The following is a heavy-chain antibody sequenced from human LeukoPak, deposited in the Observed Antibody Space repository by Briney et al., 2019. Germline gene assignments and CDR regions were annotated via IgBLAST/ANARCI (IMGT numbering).Heavy chain of an antibody. J-gene: IGHJ4*02. V-gene: IGHV3-7*03. CDR2: IKQDGSEE. D-gene: IGHD2-2*01. CDR1: GFTFRTYW. CDR3: ARGEYQLPGDS. Sequence: GGSLRLSCAASGFTFRTYWMSWVRQAPEKGLEWVANIKQDGSEEYYVDSVKGRFTISRDNAKKSLYLQMNSLRAEDTAVYYCARGEYQLPGDSWGQGTLVTVSS.